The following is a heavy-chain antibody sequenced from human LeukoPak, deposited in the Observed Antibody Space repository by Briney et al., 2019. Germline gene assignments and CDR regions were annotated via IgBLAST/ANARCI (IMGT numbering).Heavy chain of an antibody. V-gene: IGHV3-53*01. CDR2: IYNSGST. CDR1: GFTVSSNY. CDR3: ARAQALAADAFDI. J-gene: IGHJ3*02. Sequence: PPGGSLRLSCAASGFTVSSNYMSWVRQAPGKGLEWVSVIYNSGSTYYADSVKGRFTISRDNSKNTLYLQMNSLRAEDTAVYYCARAQALAADAFDIWGQGTMVTVSS.